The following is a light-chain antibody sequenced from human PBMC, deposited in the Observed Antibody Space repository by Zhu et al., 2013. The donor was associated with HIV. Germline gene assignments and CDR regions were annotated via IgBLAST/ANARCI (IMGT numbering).Light chain of an antibody. J-gene: IGLJ2*01. V-gene: IGLV4-69*01. CDR3: QTWGTGYQA. CDR2: VSSDGRH. Sequence: QLVLTQSPSASASLGASVKLTCTLSSGHRTYDIAWHQHQAEKGPRYLMNVSSDGRHIKGDGIPDRFSGSSSGTERYLTISSVQSEDEADYYCQTWGTGYQAFGGGTKLTVL. CDR1: SGHRTYD.